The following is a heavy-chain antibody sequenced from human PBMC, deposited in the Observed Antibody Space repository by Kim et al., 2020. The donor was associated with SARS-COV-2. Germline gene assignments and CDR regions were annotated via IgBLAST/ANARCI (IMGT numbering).Heavy chain of an antibody. J-gene: IGHJ6*02. V-gene: IGHV5-51*01. Sequence: GESLKISCKGSGYSFTSYWIGWVRQMPGKGLEWMGIIYPGDSDTRYSPSFQGQVTISADKSISTAYLQWSSLKASDTAMYYCARLSSPSGYYYYGMDVWGQGTTVTVSS. CDR3: ARLSSPSGYYYYGMDV. CDR1: GYSFTSYW. CDR2: IYPGDSDT.